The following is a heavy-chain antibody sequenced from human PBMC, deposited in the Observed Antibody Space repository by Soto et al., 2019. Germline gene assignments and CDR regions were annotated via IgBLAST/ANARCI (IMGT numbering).Heavy chain of an antibody. Sequence: GGSLRLSCAASGFTFSNAWMSWVRQAPGKGLEWVSVITGSGGGTYFVDSVKGRFTISRDNSKNTVYLQMNSLKASDTAMYYCAIPPYCSGVSCYVFASCGLGTLVTVSS. CDR3: AIPPYCSGVSCYVFAS. V-gene: IGHV3-23*01. D-gene: IGHD2-15*01. CDR1: GFTFSNAW. CDR2: ITGSGGGT. J-gene: IGHJ5*01.